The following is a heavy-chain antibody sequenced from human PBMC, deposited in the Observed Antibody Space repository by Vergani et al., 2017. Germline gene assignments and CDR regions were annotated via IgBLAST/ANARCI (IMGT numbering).Heavy chain of an antibody. Sequence: QLQLPESGPGLVKPSETLSLTCTVSGGSISSSSYYWGWIRQPPGKGREWLGCSYYSGSTYYNPSLKSRVTISVDTSKNQVSLKLSSVTAADTAVYYCAREYDFWSGYPPGDAFDIWGQGTMFTVSS. D-gene: IGHD3-3*01. V-gene: IGHV4-39*07. CDR1: GGSISSSSYY. J-gene: IGHJ3*02. CDR2: SYYSGST. CDR3: AREYDFWSGYPPGDAFDI.